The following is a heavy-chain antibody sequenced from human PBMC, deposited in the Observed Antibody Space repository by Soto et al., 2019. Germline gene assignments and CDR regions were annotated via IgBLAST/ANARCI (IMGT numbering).Heavy chain of an antibody. CDR1: GFTFSSYS. CDR2: ISSSSSYI. CDR3: ARDFGPYYDCVYAEWFDP. J-gene: IGHJ5*02. V-gene: IGHV3-21*01. D-gene: IGHD5-12*01. Sequence: PGGSLRLSCAASGFTFSSYSMNWVRQAPGKGLEWVSSISSSSSYIYYADSVKGRFTISRDNAKNSLYLQMNSLRAEDTAVYYCARDFGPYYDCVYAEWFDPWGQGTLVTVSS.